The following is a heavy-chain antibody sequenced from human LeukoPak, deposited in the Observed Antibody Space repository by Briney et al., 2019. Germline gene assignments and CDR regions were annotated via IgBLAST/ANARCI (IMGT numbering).Heavy chain of an antibody. D-gene: IGHD1-26*01. CDR3: AKDISVGATPYYFDS. J-gene: IGHJ4*02. CDR2: ITWNNDTI. V-gene: IGHV3-9*01. CDR1: GFTFDDYA. Sequence: GGSLRLSCPASGFTFDDYAMHWVRPGPGKGLEWISGITWNNDTIGYADSVMGRFVMPRDKPKNSLYLPMNSLTDEDTAVYYCAKDISVGATPYYFDSWGQGTLVTVSS.